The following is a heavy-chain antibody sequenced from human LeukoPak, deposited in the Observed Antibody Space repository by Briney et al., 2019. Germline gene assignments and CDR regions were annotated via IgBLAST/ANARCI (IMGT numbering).Heavy chain of an antibody. CDR3: ARDFWSGFYNNWFDP. CDR1: GFTFSDHY. J-gene: IGHJ5*02. Sequence: KPGGSLRLSCAASGFTFSDHYMSWIRQATGKGLEWVSYISSSGSTIYFADSVKGRFTVSRDNAKNSLSLQMNSLRAEDTAVYYCARDFWSGFYNNWFDPWGQGTLVIVSS. V-gene: IGHV3-11*01. D-gene: IGHD3-3*01. CDR2: ISSSGSTI.